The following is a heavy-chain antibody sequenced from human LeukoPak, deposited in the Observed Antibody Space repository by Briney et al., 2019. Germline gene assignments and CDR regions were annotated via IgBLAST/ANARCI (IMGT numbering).Heavy chain of an antibody. V-gene: IGHV1-46*03. J-gene: IGHJ4*02. CDR3: PTAQPIHHRIDY. D-gene: IGHD5-18*01. CDR1: RYTFTNYF. Sequence: ASVKVSCKTSRYTFTNYFLHGVRQAPRQRLEWMGIINPTDGITVYAQKFQGRVTMTTDTSTSTVYIGLSSLRSCDTPVCLCPTAQPIHHRIDYWGERTLVTVS. CDR2: INPTDGIT.